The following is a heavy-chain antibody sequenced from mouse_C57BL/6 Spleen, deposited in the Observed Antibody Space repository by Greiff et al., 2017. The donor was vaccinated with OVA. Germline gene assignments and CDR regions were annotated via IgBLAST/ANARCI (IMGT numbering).Heavy chain of an antibody. J-gene: IGHJ2*01. CDR2: IYPGSGST. CDR1: GYTFTSYW. Sequence: VQLQQPGAELVKPGASVKMSCKASGYTFTSYWITWVKQRPGQGLEWIGDIYPGSGSTNYNEKFKSKATLTVDTSSSTAYMKLSSLTSEDAAVYYCARGLTYYFDDWGQGTTLTVSS. CDR3: ARGLTYYFDD. V-gene: IGHV1-55*01.